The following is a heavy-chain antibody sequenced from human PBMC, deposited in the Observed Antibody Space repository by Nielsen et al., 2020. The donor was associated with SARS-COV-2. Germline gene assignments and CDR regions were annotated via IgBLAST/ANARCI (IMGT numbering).Heavy chain of an antibody. CDR1: GFTFSSYG. J-gene: IGHJ4*02. CDR2: ISYDGSNK. Sequence: GESLKISCAASGFTFSSYGMHWVRQAPGKGLEWVAVISYDGSNKYYADSVKGRFTISRDNSKNTLYLQMNSLGAEDTAVYYCAVGATSGFDYWGQGTLVTVSS. CDR3: AVGATSGFDY. D-gene: IGHD1-26*01. V-gene: IGHV3-30*03.